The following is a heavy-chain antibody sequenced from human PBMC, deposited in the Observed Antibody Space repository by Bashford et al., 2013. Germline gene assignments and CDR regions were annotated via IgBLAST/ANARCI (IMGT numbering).Heavy chain of an antibody. CDR2: VYHMGPP. Sequence: SETLSLTCAVSGDSINKNNWWSWVRQPPGQGLEWIGEVYHMGPPTPTRPLKSRVTISVDKSKNQFSLKLTSVTAADTAVYYCASHAYYYGSGVDFWGRGSPGHRLL. CDR3: ASHAYYYGSGVDF. D-gene: IGHD3-10*01. J-gene: IGHJ4*02. CDR1: GDSINKNNW. V-gene: IGHV4-4*02.